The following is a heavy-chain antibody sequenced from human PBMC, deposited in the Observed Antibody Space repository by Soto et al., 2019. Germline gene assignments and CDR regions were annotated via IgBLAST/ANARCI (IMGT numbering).Heavy chain of an antibody. CDR3: QRAFATDWYTYYFDY. CDR1: GASISGYH. J-gene: IGHJ4*02. D-gene: IGHD3-9*01. Sequence: QVQLQESGPGLVKPSETLSLTCTVSGASISGYHWSWIRQFPGKGLECLGYISNSGATHNNPSLKSRVTMSVDTSKNPFPLHLNSVTAAATDVYYCQRAFATDWYTYYFDYWGQGPLVTVSS. V-gene: IGHV4-4*08. CDR2: ISNSGAT.